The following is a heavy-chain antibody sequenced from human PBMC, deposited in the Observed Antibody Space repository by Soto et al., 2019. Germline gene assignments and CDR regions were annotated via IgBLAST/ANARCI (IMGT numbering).Heavy chain of an antibody. Sequence: PGGSLRLSCAASGFTFSSYGMHWVRQAPGKGLEWVAVIWYDGSNKYYADSVKGRFTISRDNSKNTLYLQMNSLRAEDTAVYYCARDLDHNKNLLYYYYGMDVWGQGTTVTVSS. J-gene: IGHJ6*02. CDR1: GFTFSSYG. CDR2: IWYDGSNK. V-gene: IGHV3-33*01. CDR3: ARDLDHNKNLLYYYYGMDV. D-gene: IGHD1-1*01.